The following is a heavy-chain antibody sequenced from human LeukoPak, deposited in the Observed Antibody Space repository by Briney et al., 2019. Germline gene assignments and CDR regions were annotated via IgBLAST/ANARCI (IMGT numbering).Heavy chain of an antibody. CDR2: ISGSGGST. D-gene: IGHD2-2*01. Sequence: PGGSLRLSCAASGFTFSNYWMSWVRQAPGKGLEWVSAISGSGGSTYYADSVKGRFTISRDNSKNTLYLQMNSLRAEDTAVYYCAKWEDIVVVPAAIGYWGQGTLVTVSS. J-gene: IGHJ4*02. CDR1: GFTFSNYW. V-gene: IGHV3-23*01. CDR3: AKWEDIVVVPAAIGY.